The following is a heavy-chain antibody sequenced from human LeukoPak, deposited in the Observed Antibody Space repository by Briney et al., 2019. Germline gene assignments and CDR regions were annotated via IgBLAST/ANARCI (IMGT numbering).Heavy chain of an antibody. V-gene: IGHV3-20*04. J-gene: IGHJ5*02. CDR2: INWNGGSK. CDR1: GFKFDDYG. CDR3: ARGQGWFDP. Sequence: GGSLRLSCRGSGFKFDDYGVTWVRQAPGKGLEWVSGINWNGGSKGYADSVKGRFTIFRDNAKNSLHLQMNSLRAEDTALYYCARGQGWFDPWGQGTLVTVSS.